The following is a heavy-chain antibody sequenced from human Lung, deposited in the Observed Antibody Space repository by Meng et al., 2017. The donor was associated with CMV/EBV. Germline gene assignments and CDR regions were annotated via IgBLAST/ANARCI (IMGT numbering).Heavy chain of an antibody. D-gene: IGHD1-26*01. CDR2: INAYNGDT. V-gene: IGHV1-18*01. Sequence: QVQLVRSGGEVKRPGASVKVSCNASGYTFTNYGITWVRQAPGQGLEWMGWINAYNGDTTYAQTLQGRVTMTTDTSTSTAYMELRSLRSDDTAVYYCARVEVGITSGDYWGQGTLVTVSS. CDR3: ARVEVGITSGDY. J-gene: IGHJ4*02. CDR1: GYTFTNYG.